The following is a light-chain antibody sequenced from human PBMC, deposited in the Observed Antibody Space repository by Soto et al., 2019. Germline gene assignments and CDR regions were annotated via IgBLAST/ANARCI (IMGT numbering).Light chain of an antibody. CDR1: SSDVGGYDY. V-gene: IGLV2-14*01. J-gene: IGLJ1*01. CDR2: ELS. CDR3: SSYSLSTAYL. Sequence: QSALTQPASVSGSPGQSLTISCTGTSSDVGGYDYVSWYQIHPGKAPKLMVFELSNRPSGVSYRFSGSKSGNTASLTISGLQAEDEADYFCSSYSLSTAYLFGTGTKVT.